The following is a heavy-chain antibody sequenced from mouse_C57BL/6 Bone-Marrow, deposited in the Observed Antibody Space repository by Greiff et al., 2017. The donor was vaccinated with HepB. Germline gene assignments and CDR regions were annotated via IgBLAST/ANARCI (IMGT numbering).Heavy chain of an antibody. V-gene: IGHV3-1*01. CDR3: ARDEGSSSWFAD. D-gene: IGHD6-1*01. Sequence: VQLKESGPGMVKPSQSLSLTCTVTGYSITSGYDWHWIRHFPGNKLEWMGYISYSGSTNYNPHLKSRISITHDTAKNHFFLKLNSVTTEDPATYYWARDEGSSSWFADWGQGTLVTVSA. CDR1: GYSITSGYD. CDR2: ISYSGST. J-gene: IGHJ3*01.